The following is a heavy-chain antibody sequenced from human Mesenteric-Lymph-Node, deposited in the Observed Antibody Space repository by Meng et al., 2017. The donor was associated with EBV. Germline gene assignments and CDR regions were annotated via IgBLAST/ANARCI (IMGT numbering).Heavy chain of an antibody. Sequence: QITLKESGPTLVKPTQTRTLTCTFSGFSLSTYAVGVGWIRQPPGKALEWLALIYWDDDERYSPSLKSRLTITKDTSINQVVLTMTNMDPVDTATYYCVHGRGGGNSAIFDYWGQGTLVTVSS. CDR2: IYWDDDE. D-gene: IGHD4-23*01. J-gene: IGHJ4*02. CDR3: VHGRGGGNSAIFDY. CDR1: GFSLSTYAVG. V-gene: IGHV2-5*02.